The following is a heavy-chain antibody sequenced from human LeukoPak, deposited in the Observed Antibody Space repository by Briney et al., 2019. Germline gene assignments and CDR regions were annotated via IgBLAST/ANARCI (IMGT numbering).Heavy chain of an antibody. V-gene: IGHV4-34*01. CDR3: AGNRGGAIDY. J-gene: IGHJ4*02. CDR1: GGSFSGYY. CDR2: INHSGST. Sequence: KPSETLSLTCAVYGGSFSGYYWSWIRQPPGKGLEWIGEINHSGSTNYNPSLKSRVTISVDTSKNQFSLQLNSVTPEDTAVYYCAGNRGGAIDYWGQGTLVTVSS.